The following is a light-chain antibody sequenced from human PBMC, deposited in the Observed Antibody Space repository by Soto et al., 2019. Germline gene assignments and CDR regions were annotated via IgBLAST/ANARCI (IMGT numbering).Light chain of an antibody. V-gene: IGLV2-23*02. CDR2: EVD. J-gene: IGLJ2*01. Sequence: QSALTQPASVSGSPGQSITISCTGTSSDVGSYNLVSWYQQHPGKAPKLMIYEVDKRPSGVPNRFSGSKSGNTASLTISGLQAEDEGDYYCCSYAGSSTQVFGGGTKLTVL. CDR3: CSYAGSSTQV. CDR1: SSDVGSYNL.